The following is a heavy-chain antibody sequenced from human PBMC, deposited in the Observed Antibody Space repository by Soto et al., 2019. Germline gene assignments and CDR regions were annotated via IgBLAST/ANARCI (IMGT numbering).Heavy chain of an antibody. CDR1: GFTFSSYA. CDR2: ISYDGSNK. CDR3: AREGHIVLMVYAVDY. J-gene: IGHJ4*02. V-gene: IGHV3-30-3*01. D-gene: IGHD2-8*01. Sequence: QVQLVESGGGVVQPGRSLRLSCAASGFTFSSYAMHWVRQAPGKGLEWVAVISYDGSNKYYADSVKGRFTISRDNSKNTLYLQMNSLRAEDTAVYYCAREGHIVLMVYAVDYWGQGTLVTVSS.